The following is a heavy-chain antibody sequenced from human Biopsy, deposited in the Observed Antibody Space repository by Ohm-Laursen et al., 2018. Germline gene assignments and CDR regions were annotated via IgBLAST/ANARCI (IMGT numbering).Heavy chain of an antibody. CDR2: IYSGGNT. CDR1: GGSISSDW. CDR3: ARGRRTSGWPYFDN. V-gene: IGHV4-59*07. D-gene: IGHD6-19*01. J-gene: IGHJ4*02. Sequence: SDTLSLTCIVSGGSISSDWWSWIRQSPGQGLEYIGFIYSGGNTNYSPSLKNRVTMSVDTSKNQFYLKLYSVTAADTAVYYCARGRRTSGWPYFDNWGQGALVIVSP.